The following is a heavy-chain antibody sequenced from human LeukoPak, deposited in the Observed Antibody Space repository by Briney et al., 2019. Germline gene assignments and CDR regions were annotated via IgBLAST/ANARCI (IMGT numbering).Heavy chain of an antibody. CDR1: GYSFTNYW. D-gene: IGHD5-24*01. J-gene: IGHJ4*02. V-gene: IGHV5-51*01. CDR2: IYPGYSDT. CDR3: ASRKKGMATAGFDY. Sequence: GESLKISCKGSGYSFTNYWIGWVRQMPGKGLEWMGIIYPGYSDTRYSPSFQGQVTISAEKSISTAYLQWSSLKASDTALYYCASRKKGMATAGFDYWGQGTLVTVSS.